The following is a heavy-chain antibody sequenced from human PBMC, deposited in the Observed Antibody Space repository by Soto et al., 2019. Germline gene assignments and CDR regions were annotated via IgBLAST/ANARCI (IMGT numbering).Heavy chain of an antibody. V-gene: IGHV3-33*01. CDR3: ASGDTSGTGTPLDN. CDR2: IWYDGSNK. J-gene: IGHJ4*02. D-gene: IGHD1-1*01. CDR1: GFTFSSYG. Sequence: QVQLVESGGGVVQPGRSLRLSCAASGFTFSSYGMHWVRQAPGKGLEWVAVIWYDGSNKYYADSVKGRFTISRDNSKNTLNLKLNSLSAEDLAVYYCASGDTSGTGTPLDNRGQKTLVTVSS.